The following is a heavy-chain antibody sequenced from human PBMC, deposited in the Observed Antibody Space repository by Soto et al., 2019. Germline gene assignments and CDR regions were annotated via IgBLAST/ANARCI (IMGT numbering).Heavy chain of an antibody. CDR1: GGSISSGGYY. J-gene: IGHJ6*02. Sequence: SETLSLTCTVSGGSISSGGYYWSWIRQHPGKGLEWIGYIYYSGSTYYNPSLKSRVTISVDTSKNQFSLKLSSVTAADTAVYYCARGKVVYQEITMTPPSYYYYGMDVWGQGTTVTVSS. CDR2: IYYSGST. CDR3: ARGKVVYQEITMTPPSYYYYGMDV. V-gene: IGHV4-31*03. D-gene: IGHD3-22*01.